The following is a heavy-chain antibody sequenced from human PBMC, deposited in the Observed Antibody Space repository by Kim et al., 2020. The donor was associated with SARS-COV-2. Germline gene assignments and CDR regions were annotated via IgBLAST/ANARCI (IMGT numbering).Heavy chain of an antibody. CDR1: GFTFSSYD. J-gene: IGHJ2*01. CDR2: IGTAGDT. Sequence: GGSLRLSCAASGFTFSSYDMHWVRQATGKGLEWVSAIGTAGDTYYPGSVKGRFTISRENAKNSLYLQMNSLRAGDTAVYYCARGAYYYGSGRGWYFDLWGRGTLVTVSS. CDR3: ARGAYYYGSGRGWYFDL. V-gene: IGHV3-13*01. D-gene: IGHD3-10*01.